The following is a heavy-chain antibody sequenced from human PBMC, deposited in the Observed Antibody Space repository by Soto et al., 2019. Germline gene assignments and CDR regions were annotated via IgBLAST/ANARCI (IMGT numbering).Heavy chain of an antibody. J-gene: IGHJ5*02. Sequence: SSVKVSCKASGYTFTGYYMHWVRQAPGQGLEWMGWINPNSGGTNYAQKFQGWVTMTRDTSISTAYMELSRLRSDDTAVYYCARDGGPYCSGGSCYSDDNWFDPWGQGTLVTVSS. CDR1: GYTFTGYY. D-gene: IGHD2-15*01. CDR3: ARDGGPYCSGGSCYSDDNWFDP. V-gene: IGHV1-2*04. CDR2: INPNSGGT.